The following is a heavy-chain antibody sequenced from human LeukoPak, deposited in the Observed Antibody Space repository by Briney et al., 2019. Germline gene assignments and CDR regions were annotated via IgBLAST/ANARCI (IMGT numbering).Heavy chain of an antibody. CDR3: AHRRPDYGEYNWFDP. Sequence: SGPTLLKPTQTLTLTCTFSGFSLTTSGVGVGWVRQPPGKAPEWLALIYWDDDKRYSSSLKSRLTITKDTSRNQVVLTMTNMDPVDTATYYCAHRRPDYGEYNWFDPWGQGTLVTVSS. J-gene: IGHJ5*02. CDR2: IYWDDDK. CDR1: GFSLTTSGVG. D-gene: IGHD4-17*01. V-gene: IGHV2-5*02.